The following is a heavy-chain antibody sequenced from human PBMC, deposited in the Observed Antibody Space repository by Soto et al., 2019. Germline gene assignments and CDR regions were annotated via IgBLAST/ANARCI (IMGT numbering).Heavy chain of an antibody. J-gene: IGHJ4*02. CDR1: GGTFSSYA. Sequence: GASVKVSCKASGGTFSSYAISWVRKAPGQGLEWMGGIIPIFGTANYAQKFQGRVTITADESTSTAYMELSSLRSEDTAVYYCARVMGPGYYFDYWGQGTLVTVSS. D-gene: IGHD2-8*01. CDR2: IIPIFGTA. CDR3: ARVMGPGYYFDY. V-gene: IGHV1-69*13.